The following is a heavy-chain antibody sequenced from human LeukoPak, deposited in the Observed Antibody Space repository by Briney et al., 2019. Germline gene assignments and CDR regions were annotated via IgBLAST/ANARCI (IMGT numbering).Heavy chain of an antibody. CDR3: VRGGWELDY. D-gene: IGHD4-23*01. CDR1: GFSFSIYF. V-gene: IGHV3-21*01. CDR2: ISRTSEYI. J-gene: IGHJ4*02. Sequence: GGSLRLSCAASGFSFSIYFMNWVRQAPGKGLEWVSSISRTSEYIHYADSVRGRFAISRDNAKNSVYLQMNSLRVEDTAVYYCVRGGWELDYWGQGTLVTVSS.